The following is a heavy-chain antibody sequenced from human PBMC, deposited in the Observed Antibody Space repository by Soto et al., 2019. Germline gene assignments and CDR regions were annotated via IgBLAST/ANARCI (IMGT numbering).Heavy chain of an antibody. CDR1: GGSISSGGYY. CDR2: IYYSGST. Sequence: SETLSLTCTVSGGSISSGGYYWSWIRQHPGKGLEWIGYIYYSGSTYYSPSLKSRVTISVDTSKNQFSLKLSSVTAADTAVYYCARGDGDHDAFDIWGQGTMVTVSS. D-gene: IGHD3-10*01. CDR3: ARGDGDHDAFDI. V-gene: IGHV4-31*03. J-gene: IGHJ3*02.